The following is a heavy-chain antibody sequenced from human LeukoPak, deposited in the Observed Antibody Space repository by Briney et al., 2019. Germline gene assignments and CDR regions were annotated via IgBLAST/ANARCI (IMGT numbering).Heavy chain of an antibody. CDR3: AKSGADILTGYPGGYYFDY. J-gene: IGHJ4*02. CDR2: ISGSGGST. Sequence: TGGSLRLSCAASGFTFSSYAMSWVRQAPGKGLEWVSAISGSGGSTYYADSVKGRFTISRDNSKNTLYLQMNSLRAEDTAVYYCAKSGADILTGYPGGYYFDYWGQGTLVTVSS. D-gene: IGHD3-9*01. CDR1: GFTFSSYA. V-gene: IGHV3-23*01.